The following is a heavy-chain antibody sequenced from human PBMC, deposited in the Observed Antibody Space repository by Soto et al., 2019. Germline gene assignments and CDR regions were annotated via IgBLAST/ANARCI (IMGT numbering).Heavy chain of an antibody. Sequence: GGSLRLSCAASGFTFSSYSMNWVRQAPGKGLECVSSISSNSSYIYYADSVKGRFTISRDNAKNSLYLQMISLRAEDTAVAYCDREMSVRGSSGYGDAFDIWGQGTMVTVSS. D-gene: IGHD6-19*01. V-gene: IGHV3-21*01. CDR1: GFTFSSYS. CDR3: DREMSVRGSSGYGDAFDI. J-gene: IGHJ3*02. CDR2: ISSNSSYI.